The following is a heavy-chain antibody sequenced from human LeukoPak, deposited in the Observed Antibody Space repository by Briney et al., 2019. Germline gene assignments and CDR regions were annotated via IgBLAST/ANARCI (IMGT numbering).Heavy chain of an antibody. D-gene: IGHD3-9*01. V-gene: IGHV3-30*04. CDR1: GFTFSSNA. CDR2: ISYDGSNK. CDR3: ARDLGDFYYISLDFDY. J-gene: IGHJ4*02. Sequence: PGGSLRLSCAASGFTFSSNALHWVRQAPGKGLEWVAVISYDGSNKYYADSVKGRSTISRDNSKNTLYLQMNSLRVEDTAVYYCARDLGDFYYISLDFDYWGQGALVTVSS.